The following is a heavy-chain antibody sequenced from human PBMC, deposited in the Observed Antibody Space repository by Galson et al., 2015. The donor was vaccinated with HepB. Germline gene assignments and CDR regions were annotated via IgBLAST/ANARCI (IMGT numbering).Heavy chain of an antibody. V-gene: IGHV3-23*01. CDR3: AKKKRRLLWFGELLYYGMDV. J-gene: IGHJ6*02. CDR2: ISGSGGST. Sequence: SLRLSCAASGFTFSSYAMSWVRQAPGKGLEWVSAISGSGGSTYYADSVKGRFTISRDNSKNTLYLQMNSLRAEDTAVYYCAKKKRRLLWFGELLYYGMDVWGQGTTVTVSS. D-gene: IGHD3-10*01. CDR1: GFTFSSYA.